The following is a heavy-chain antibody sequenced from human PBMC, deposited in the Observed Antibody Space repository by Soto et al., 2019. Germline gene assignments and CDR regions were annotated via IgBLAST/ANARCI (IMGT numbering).Heavy chain of an antibody. J-gene: IGHJ4*02. CDR3: AKVQYYDGSGSYYFGDHHFDY. D-gene: IGHD3-10*01. V-gene: IGHV3-23*01. CDR2: ISGSGGST. Sequence: GVSLRLSCAASGFTFSSYAMSWFRQAPGKGLEWVSAISGSGGSTYYADSVKGRFTISRDNSKNTLYLQMNSLRAEDTAVYYCAKVQYYDGSGSYYFGDHHFDYWGQGTLVTAPQ. CDR1: GFTFSSYA.